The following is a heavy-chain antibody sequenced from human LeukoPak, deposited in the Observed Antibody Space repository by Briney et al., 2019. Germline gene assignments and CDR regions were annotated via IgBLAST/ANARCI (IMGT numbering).Heavy chain of an antibody. CDR1: GGSISSSSYY. CDR3: ARQLGYCSSTSCYADKVDY. Sequence: SETLSLTCTVSGGSISSSSYYWGWIRQPPGKGLEWIGSIYYSGSTYYNPSLKSRVTISVDTSKNQFSMKLSSVTAADTAVYYCARQLGYCSSTSCYADKVDYWGQGTLVTVSS. V-gene: IGHV4-39*01. J-gene: IGHJ4*02. CDR2: IYYSGST. D-gene: IGHD2-2*01.